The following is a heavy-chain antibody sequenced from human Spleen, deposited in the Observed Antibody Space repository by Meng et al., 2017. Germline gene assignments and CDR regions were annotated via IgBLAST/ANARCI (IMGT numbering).Heavy chain of an antibody. CDR1: GGSISTSGYY. V-gene: IGHV4-39*01. CDR3: VRSSAWVRTGVDT. CDR2: IGHSGFT. Sequence: QPQLQESGPGLVKPSEALSVTCSVSGGSISTSGYYWGWIRQPPGKGLEWIGSIGHSGFTYYPPSLKSRVAVSLDTSKSQFSLILTSVTAADTAVYYCVRSSAWVRTGVDTWGQGTLVTVSS. D-gene: IGHD6-19*01. J-gene: IGHJ5*02.